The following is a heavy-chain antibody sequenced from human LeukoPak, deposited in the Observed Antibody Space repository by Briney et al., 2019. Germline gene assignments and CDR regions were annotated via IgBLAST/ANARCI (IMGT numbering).Heavy chain of an antibody. CDR1: GFTFSDYY. CDR2: ISSSGSTI. V-gene: IGHV3-11*04. J-gene: IGHJ4*02. CDR3: ARLYCSSTSCYQYYFDY. Sequence: KPGGSLRLSCAASGFTFSDYYMSWIRQAPGKGLEWVSYISSSGSTIYYADSVKGRFTISRDNAKHSLYLQMNSLRAEDTAVYYCARLYCSSTSCYQYYFDYWGQGTLVTVSS. D-gene: IGHD2-2*01.